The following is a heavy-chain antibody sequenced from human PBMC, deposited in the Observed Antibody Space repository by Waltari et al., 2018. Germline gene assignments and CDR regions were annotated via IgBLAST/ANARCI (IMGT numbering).Heavy chain of an antibody. CDR2: INSDDVTT. Sequence: EVQLVESGGGLVQLGGSLRLSCSASGFDFSTFWMHWVRQAPGKGLVWVSRINSDDVTTSYADSVKGRFTISRDNGRNTVYLKMNDLRVDDTTVYYCTRGGSRGFDHWGQGTLVTVSS. CDR1: GFDFSTFW. D-gene: IGHD3-16*01. J-gene: IGHJ4*02. CDR3: TRGGSRGFDH. V-gene: IGHV3-74*01.